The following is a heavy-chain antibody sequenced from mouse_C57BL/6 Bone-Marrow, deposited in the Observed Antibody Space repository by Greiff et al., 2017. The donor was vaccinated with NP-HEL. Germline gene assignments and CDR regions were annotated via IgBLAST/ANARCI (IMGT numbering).Heavy chain of an antibody. J-gene: IGHJ3*01. V-gene: IGHV1-81*01. CDR3: AVSTMIRRVHDLRRAWFAY. Sequence: QVQLQQSGAELARPGASVKLSCKASGYTFTSYGLSWVKQRTGPGLEWIVEIYPRSGNTYSNEQFKGKATLPADKSSSTAYMELRGLTSEDSAVYFCAVSTMIRRVHDLRRAWFAYWGQGTLVTVSA. CDR2: IYPRSGNT. D-gene: IGHD2-4*01. CDR1: GYTFTSYG.